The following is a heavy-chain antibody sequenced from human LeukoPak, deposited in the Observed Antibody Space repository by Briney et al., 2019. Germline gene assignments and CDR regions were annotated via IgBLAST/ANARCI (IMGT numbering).Heavy chain of an antibody. CDR1: GYTLTELS. Sequence: ASVKVSCKVSGYTLTELSMHWVRQAPGKGLEWMGGFDPEDGETIYAQKFQGRVTMTEDTSTDTAYMELSSLRSEDAAVYYCATGGPVEYSSSYGRYWGQGTLVTVSS. D-gene: IGHD6-13*01. V-gene: IGHV1-24*01. J-gene: IGHJ4*02. CDR2: FDPEDGET. CDR3: ATGGPVEYSSSYGRY.